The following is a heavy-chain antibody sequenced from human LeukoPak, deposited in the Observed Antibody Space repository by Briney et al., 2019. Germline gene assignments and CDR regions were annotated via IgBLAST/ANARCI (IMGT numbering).Heavy chain of an antibody. CDR1: GGTFSSYA. CDR2: IIPIFGTA. J-gene: IGHJ5*02. Sequence: GASVNVSCKASGGTFSSYAISWVRQAPGQGLEWMGGIIPIFGTANYAQKFQGRVTITADESTSTAYMELSSLRSEDTAVYYCARGGIVGATIDWFDPWGQGTLVTVSS. V-gene: IGHV1-69*13. D-gene: IGHD1-26*01. CDR3: ARGGIVGATIDWFDP.